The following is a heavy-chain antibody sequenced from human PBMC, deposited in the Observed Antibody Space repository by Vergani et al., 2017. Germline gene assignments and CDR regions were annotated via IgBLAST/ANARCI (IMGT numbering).Heavy chain of an antibody. CDR2: IYYSGST. CDR1: NDSVSNTFYY. Sequence: QVQLQESGPGLVKPSETLSLTCTVSNDSVSNTFYYWGWIRQTPGKGLEWIGSIYYSGSTYYNPSLESRVTMSVDTSKSQFSLKLSSVTAADTAVYYCARHSPRLLWFGEPRGFDPWGQGTLVTVSS. D-gene: IGHD3-10*01. CDR3: ARHSPRLLWFGEPRGFDP. J-gene: IGHJ5*02. V-gene: IGHV4-39*01.